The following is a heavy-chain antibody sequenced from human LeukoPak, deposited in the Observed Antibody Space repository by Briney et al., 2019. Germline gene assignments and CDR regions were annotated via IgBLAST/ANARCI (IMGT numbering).Heavy chain of an antibody. Sequence: GGSLRLSCAASGFTFSNAWMSWVRQAPGKGLEWVGRIQSKTDGGTRDYAAPVKGRFTISRDDSRNTLYLRMNSLKTEDTAVYYCTTPYYDGSGYSREGYWGQGTLVTVPS. CDR2: IQSKTDGGTR. CDR1: GFTFSNAW. V-gene: IGHV3-15*01. J-gene: IGHJ4*02. CDR3: TTPYYDGSGYSREGY. D-gene: IGHD3-22*01.